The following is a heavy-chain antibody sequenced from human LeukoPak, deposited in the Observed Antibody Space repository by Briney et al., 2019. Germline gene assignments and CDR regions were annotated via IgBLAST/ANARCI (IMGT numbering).Heavy chain of an antibody. CDR1: GGSISSYY. J-gene: IGHJ4*02. CDR3: ARVTGYMIEDYFDY. D-gene: IGHD3-22*01. CDR2: IYYSGSI. Sequence: PSEALSLTCTVSGGSISSYYWSWIRQPPGKGLEWIGYIYYSGSINYNPSLKSQVTISVDTSKNQFSLRLSSVSAADTAVYYCARVTGYMIEDYFDYWGRGTLVTVSS. V-gene: IGHV4-59*01.